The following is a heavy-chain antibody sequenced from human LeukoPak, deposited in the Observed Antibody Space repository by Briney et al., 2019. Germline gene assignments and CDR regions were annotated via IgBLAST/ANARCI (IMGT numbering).Heavy chain of an antibody. D-gene: IGHD3-22*01. CDR3: ARYYYDSSGTYALDY. J-gene: IGHJ4*02. CDR1: GGSISSSNW. V-gene: IGHV4-4*02. CDR2: IYHSGST. Sequence: SGTLSLTCAVSGGSISSSNWWSWVRQPPGKGLEWIGEIYHSGSTNYNPSLKRRVTISVDKSKNQFSLKLSSVTAADTAVYYCARYYYDSSGTYALDYWGQGTLVTVSS.